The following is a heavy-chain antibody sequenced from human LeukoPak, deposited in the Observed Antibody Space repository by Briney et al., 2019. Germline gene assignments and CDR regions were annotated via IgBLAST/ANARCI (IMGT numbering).Heavy chain of an antibody. CDR3: ARGVERPREAAAFDI. D-gene: IGHD1-1*01. V-gene: IGHV1-69*13. CDR2: IIPIFGTA. CDR1: GGTFSSYA. J-gene: IGHJ3*02. Sequence: SVKVSCKASGGTFSSYAISWVRQAPGQGLEWMGGIIPIFGTANYAQKFQGRVTITADESTSTAYMELSSLRSEDTAVYYCARGVERPREAAAFDIWGQGTVVTVSS.